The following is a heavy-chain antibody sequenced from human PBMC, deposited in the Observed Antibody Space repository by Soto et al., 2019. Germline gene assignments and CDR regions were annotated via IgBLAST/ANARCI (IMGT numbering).Heavy chain of an antibody. CDR1: GYTFTDYG. D-gene: IGHD3-22*01. CDR3: ARVDSSYYYGGRWFDP. CDR2: ISPYNGNT. J-gene: IGHJ5*02. Sequence: QVQLVQSGAEVKKPGASVKVSCKTSGYTFTDYGISWVRQAPGQGLEWMGWISPYNGNTNYAQKLQGRVTMTTDASASIAYVEPRSLRSDDTAVYYCARVDSSYYYGGRWFDPWGQRTLITVSS. V-gene: IGHV1-18*01.